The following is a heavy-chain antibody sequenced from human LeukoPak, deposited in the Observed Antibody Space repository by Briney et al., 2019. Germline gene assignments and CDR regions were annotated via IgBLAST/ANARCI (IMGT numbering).Heavy chain of an antibody. V-gene: IGHV1-69*01. CDR3: AKDNWDIVVVPSSTFDY. CDR1: GGTFSSYA. Sequence: GASVKVSCKASGGTFSSYAISWVRQAPGQGLEWMGGIIPIFGTANYAQKFQGRVTITADESTSTAYMELSSLRAEDTAVYYCAKDNWDIVVVPSSTFDYWGQGTLVTVSS. CDR2: IIPIFGTA. J-gene: IGHJ4*02. D-gene: IGHD2-2*01.